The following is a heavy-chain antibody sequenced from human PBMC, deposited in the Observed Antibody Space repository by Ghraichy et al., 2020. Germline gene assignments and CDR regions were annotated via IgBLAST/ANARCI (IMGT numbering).Heavy chain of an antibody. V-gene: IGHV1-18*04. D-gene: IGHD2-15*01. CDR1: GYTFTSYG. J-gene: IGHJ4*02. CDR2: ISAYNGNT. CDR3: AREYCSGGSCYSNGDSPGDY. Sequence: ASVKVSCKASGYTFTSYGISWVRQAPGQGLEWMGWISAYNGNTNYAQKLQGRVTMTTDTSTSTAYMELRSLRSDDTAVYYCAREYCSGGSCYSNGDSPGDYWGQGTLVTVSS.